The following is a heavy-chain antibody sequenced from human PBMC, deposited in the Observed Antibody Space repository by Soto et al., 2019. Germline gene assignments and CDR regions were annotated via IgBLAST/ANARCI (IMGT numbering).Heavy chain of an antibody. CDR2: ISSSGSTI. D-gene: IGHD3-22*01. CDR1: GFTFSDYY. V-gene: IGHV3-11*01. Sequence: GGSLRLSCAASGFTFSDYYMSWIRQAPGKGLEWVSYISSSGSTIYYADSVKGRFTISRDNAKNSLYLQMNSLRAEDTAVYYCARYYYDSSGYRLTYGMDVWGQGTTVTVSS. J-gene: IGHJ6*02. CDR3: ARYYYDSSGYRLTYGMDV.